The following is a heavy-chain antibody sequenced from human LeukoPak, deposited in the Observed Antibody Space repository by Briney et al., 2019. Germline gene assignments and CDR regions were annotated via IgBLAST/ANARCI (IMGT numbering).Heavy chain of an antibody. CDR3: ARHYGGNPDLFDY. J-gene: IGHJ4*02. V-gene: IGHV4-4*09. Sequence: SEALSLTCTVSGGSISSYYWSWVRQPPGKGLEWLGYIYTSGSTNYNPSLKSRVTISVDTSKNQFSLKLSSVTAADTAVYYCARHYGGNPDLFDYWGQGTLVTVSS. CDR1: GGSISSYY. CDR2: IYTSGST. D-gene: IGHD4-23*01.